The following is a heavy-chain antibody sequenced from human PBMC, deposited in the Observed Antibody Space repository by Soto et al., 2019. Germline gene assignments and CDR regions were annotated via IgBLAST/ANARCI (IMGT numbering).Heavy chain of an antibody. CDR1: GGSFSGYY. D-gene: IGHD6-19*01. V-gene: IGHV4-34*01. J-gene: IGHJ6*02. CDR3: ARLLSIAVAGTVLHYYYGMDV. Sequence: KASETLSLTCAVYGGSFSGYYWSWIRQPPGKGLEWIGEINHSGSTNYNPSLKSRVTISVDTSKNQFSLKLSSVTAADTAVYYCARLLSIAVAGTVLHYYYGMDVWGQGTTVTVSS. CDR2: INHSGST.